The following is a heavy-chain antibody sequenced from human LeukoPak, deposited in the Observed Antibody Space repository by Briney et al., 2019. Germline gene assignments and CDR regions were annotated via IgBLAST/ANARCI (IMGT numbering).Heavy chain of an antibody. D-gene: IGHD1-14*01. CDR2: ISSSGDRT. CDR3: AVRTRGSYFDY. V-gene: IGHV3-23*01. J-gene: IGHJ4*02. CDR1: GFTFSTYA. Sequence: GGSLRLSCAGSGFTFSTYAMSWVRQAPGKWLEWVSGISSSGDRTFYRDSVKGRFTISRDNSKNTLYLQLNSLRAEDTAAYHCAVRTRGSYFDYWGQGALVTVSS.